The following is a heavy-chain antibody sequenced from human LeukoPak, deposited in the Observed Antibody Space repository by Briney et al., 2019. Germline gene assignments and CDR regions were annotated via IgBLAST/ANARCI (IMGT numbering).Heavy chain of an antibody. CDR2: ISAYNGNT. D-gene: IGHD3-16*01. CDR3: ARSVMGGAFDI. J-gene: IGHJ3*02. V-gene: IGHV1-18*01. CDR1: GYTFTSYG. Sequence: VASVKVSCKASGYTFTSYGISWLRQAPGQGLEWMGWISAYNGNTSYAQKLQGRVTMTTDTSTSTAYMELRSLRSDDTAVYYCARSVMGGAFDIWGQGTMVTVSS.